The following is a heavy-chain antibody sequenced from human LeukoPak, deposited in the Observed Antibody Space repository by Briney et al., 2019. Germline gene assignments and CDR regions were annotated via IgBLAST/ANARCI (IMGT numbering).Heavy chain of an antibody. J-gene: IGHJ4*02. V-gene: IGHV4-61*02. CDR1: GGSISGGRYY. D-gene: IGHD3-9*01. CDR2: IYTSGTT. Sequence: SETLSLTCTVSGGSISGGRYYWSWIRQPAGKGLEWVGRIYTSGTTNYNPSLKSRVTISVGTSKSQFSLKLNSVTAADTAVYYCAREVSDYDILTGWIDYWGQGALVSVSS. CDR3: AREVSDYDILTGWIDY.